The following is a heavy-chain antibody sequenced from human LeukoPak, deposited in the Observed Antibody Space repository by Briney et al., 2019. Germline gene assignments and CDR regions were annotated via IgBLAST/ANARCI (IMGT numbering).Heavy chain of an antibody. CDR1: GIMFSSHA. CDR2: ISGSGGTT. J-gene: IGHJ3*02. D-gene: IGHD6-19*01. Sequence: GGSLRLSCAVSGIMFSSHAISWVRQAPGKGLEWVSAISGSGGTTYYADSVKGRFTISRDNSKNTLSLQMNNLRAEDTAVYYCAREGNSGWRDDGFDIWGQGTMVTVSS. CDR3: AREGNSGWRDDGFDI. V-gene: IGHV3-23*01.